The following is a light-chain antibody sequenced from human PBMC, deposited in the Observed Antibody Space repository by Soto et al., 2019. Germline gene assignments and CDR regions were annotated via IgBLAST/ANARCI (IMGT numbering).Light chain of an antibody. CDR1: QGISKW. CDR2: VVS. Sequence: DIQMTQSPSSVSASVGDRVTITCRASQGISKWLAWYQQKPGKAPKVLISVVSRLQSGVPSRFSGSASETDFTLTISSMQPEDFGTYYCRQGYSFPLTLGGGNKVEIK. V-gene: IGKV1-12*01. CDR3: RQGYSFPLT. J-gene: IGKJ4*01.